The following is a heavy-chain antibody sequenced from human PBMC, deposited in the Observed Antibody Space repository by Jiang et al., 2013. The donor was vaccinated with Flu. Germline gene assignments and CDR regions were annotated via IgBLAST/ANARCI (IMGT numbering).Heavy chain of an antibody. CDR2: INPYSGGT. CDR1: GYTFSGYK. CDR3: AVDVYYHDSGETWRVYGLDV. J-gene: IGHJ6*02. D-gene: IGHD3-22*01. V-gene: IGHV1-2*02. Sequence: KPGASVKVSCKASGYTFSGYKIHWVRQAPGQGLEWMGWINPYSGGTKYAQKFQGRVTMTRDTSITTAYMDLSRLRSDDTALYFCAVDVYYHDSGETWRVYGLDVWGQGTTVTVSS.